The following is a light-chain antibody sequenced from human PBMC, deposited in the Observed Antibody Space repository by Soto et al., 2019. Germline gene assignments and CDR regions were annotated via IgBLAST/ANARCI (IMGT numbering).Light chain of an antibody. Sequence: EIVMTQSPATLSVSPGERATLSCRASQSVSSNLAWYQQKPGQAPRLLIYGASTRATGIPARFSGSGSWTNFTLPLSSLQSEDFAFYYCQQYNDWPPWTFGQGTKVEIK. CDR3: QQYNDWPPWT. CDR1: QSVSSN. CDR2: GAS. J-gene: IGKJ1*01. V-gene: IGKV3-15*01.